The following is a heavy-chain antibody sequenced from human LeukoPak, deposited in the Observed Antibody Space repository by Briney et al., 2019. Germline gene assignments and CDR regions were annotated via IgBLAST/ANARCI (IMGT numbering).Heavy chain of an antibody. CDR1: GFTFDDYA. CDR2: ISWNSGSI. CDR3: AKGHARFSGYYSPLDY. J-gene: IGHJ4*02. V-gene: IGHV3-9*01. D-gene: IGHD3-22*01. Sequence: SGGSLRLSCAASGFTFDDYAMHWVRQAPGKGLEWVSGISWNSGSIGYADSVKGRFTISRDNAKNSLYLQMNSLRAEDTALYYCAKGHARFSGYYSPLDYWGQGTLVTVSS.